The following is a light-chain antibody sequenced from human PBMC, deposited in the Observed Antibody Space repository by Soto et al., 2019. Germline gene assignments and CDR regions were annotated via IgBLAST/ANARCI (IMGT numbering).Light chain of an antibody. CDR2: GAS. Sequence: EIVMTQSPATLSVSPGERATLSCRASQSVSSNLAWYQQKPGQAPRLLIYGASTRATGIPARFSGSGSGTGFTLTISSLQSEDFAVYYCQQYSNWPPITFGQGTRLEIK. CDR1: QSVSSN. J-gene: IGKJ5*01. V-gene: IGKV3-15*01. CDR3: QQYSNWPPIT.